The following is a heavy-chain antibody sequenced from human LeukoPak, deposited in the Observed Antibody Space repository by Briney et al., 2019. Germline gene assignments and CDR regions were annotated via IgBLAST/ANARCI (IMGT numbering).Heavy chain of an antibody. Sequence: VASVKVSCKASGYTFTNYHMHWVRQAPGQGPEWMGIIDPSGGTTTYAQKFQGRVTMTRDTSTNTVYMDLSSLRSEDTAVYFCARVRRSVTGYPLFDYWGQGTLVTVSS. CDR1: GYTFTNYH. D-gene: IGHD3-9*01. V-gene: IGHV1-46*01. CDR2: IDPSGGTT. J-gene: IGHJ4*02. CDR3: ARVRRSVTGYPLFDY.